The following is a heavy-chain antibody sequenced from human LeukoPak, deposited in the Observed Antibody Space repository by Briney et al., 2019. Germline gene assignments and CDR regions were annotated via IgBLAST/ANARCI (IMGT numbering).Heavy chain of an antibody. CDR3: ARGPRITLVRGGQWYYYMDV. J-gene: IGHJ6*03. V-gene: IGHV1-46*01. Sequence: GASVKVSCKASGYTFTGYYMHWVRQAPGQGLEWMGLINPSGGSTNYAQKFQGRVTMTRDTSTSTAYMELSSLRSEDTAVYHCARGPRITLVRGGQWYYYMDVWGKGTTVTISS. CDR1: GYTFTGYY. CDR2: INPSGGST. D-gene: IGHD3-10*01.